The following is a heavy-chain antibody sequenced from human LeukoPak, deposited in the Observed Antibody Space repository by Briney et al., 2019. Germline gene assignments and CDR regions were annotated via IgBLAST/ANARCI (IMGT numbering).Heavy chain of an antibody. CDR2: ISGSGGST. D-gene: IGHD3-22*01. Sequence: PGGSLRLSCAASGFTFSSYAMSWVRQAPGKGLEWVSAISGSGGSTYYADSVKGRFTISRDNSKNTLYLQMNSLRAEDTAVYYCAKDPRMIVVVISYYFDYWGQGTLVTVSS. CDR1: GFTFSSYA. CDR3: AKDPRMIVVVISYYFDY. V-gene: IGHV3-23*01. J-gene: IGHJ4*02.